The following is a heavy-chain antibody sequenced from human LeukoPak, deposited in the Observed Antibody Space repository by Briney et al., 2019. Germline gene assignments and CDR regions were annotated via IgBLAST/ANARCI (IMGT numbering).Heavy chain of an antibody. V-gene: IGHV3-74*01. J-gene: IGHJ4*02. CDR3: AKVRVLQGILYFDY. CDR2: INTDGSST. D-gene: IGHD2-8*02. Sequence: GGSLRLSCAASGFTFSSHWMHWVRQAPGKGLVWVSSINTDGSSTTYADSVKGRFTISRDNAKNTLYLQMNSLRAEDTAVYYCAKVRVLQGILYFDYWGQGTLVTVSS. CDR1: GFTFSSHW.